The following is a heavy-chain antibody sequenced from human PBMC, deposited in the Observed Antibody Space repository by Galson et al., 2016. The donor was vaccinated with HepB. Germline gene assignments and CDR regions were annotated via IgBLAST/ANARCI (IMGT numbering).Heavy chain of an antibody. CDR2: ISWNSGSI. V-gene: IGHV3-9*01. CDR3: AKDSGAYYYDSSGYRRNAFDI. J-gene: IGHJ3*02. D-gene: IGHD3-22*01. CDR1: GFIFSRYW. Sequence: SLRLSCAASGFIFSRYWVAWVRQAPGKGLEWVSGISWNSGSIGYADSVKGRFTISRDNAKNPLYLQMNSLRAGDTALYYCAKDSGAYYYDSSGYRRNAFDIWGQGTMVTVSS.